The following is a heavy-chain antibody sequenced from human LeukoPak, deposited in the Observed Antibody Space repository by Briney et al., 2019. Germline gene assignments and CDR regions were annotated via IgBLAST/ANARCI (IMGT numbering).Heavy chain of an antibody. D-gene: IGHD1-26*01. V-gene: IGHV3-7*05. CDR3: ARDKSRGATPLDY. J-gene: IGHJ4*02. Sequence: GGSLRLSCAASGFTFSNYWVSWVRQAPGKGLELVANIRQDGSDKYYVDSVKGRFTISRDNAKHSLYLQMNSLRAEDTAVYYCARDKSRGATPLDYWGQGTLVTVSS. CDR2: IRQDGSDK. CDR1: GFTFSNYW.